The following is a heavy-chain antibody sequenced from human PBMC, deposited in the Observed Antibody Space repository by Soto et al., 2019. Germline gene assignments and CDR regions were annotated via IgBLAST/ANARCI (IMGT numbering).Heavy chain of an antibody. CDR3: ARSIAAAGPRGAFDI. Sequence: AASVKVSCKASGYTFTGYYMHWVRQAPGQGLEWMGWINPNSGGTNYAQKFQGRVTMTRDTSISTAYMELSRLRSDDTAVYYCARSIAAAGPRGAFDIWGQGAMVTVSS. D-gene: IGHD6-13*01. CDR1: GYTFTGYY. J-gene: IGHJ3*02. V-gene: IGHV1-2*02. CDR2: INPNSGGT.